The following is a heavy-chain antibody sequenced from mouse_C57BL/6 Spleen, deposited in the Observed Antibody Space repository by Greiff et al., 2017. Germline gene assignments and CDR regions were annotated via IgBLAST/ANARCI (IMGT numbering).Heavy chain of an antibody. CDR2: INPNNGGT. Sequence: VQLQQSGPELVKPGASVKIPCKASGYKFTDYNMDWVKQSHGKSLEWIGDINPNNGGTIYNQKFKGKATLTVDKSSSTAYMELRSLTSEDTAVYYCARGAMVSWFAYWGQGTLVTVSA. V-gene: IGHV1-18*01. CDR1: GYKFTDYN. CDR3: ARGAMVSWFAY. J-gene: IGHJ3*01. D-gene: IGHD2-2*01.